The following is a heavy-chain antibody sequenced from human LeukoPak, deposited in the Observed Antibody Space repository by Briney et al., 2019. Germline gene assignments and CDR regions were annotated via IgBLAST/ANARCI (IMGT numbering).Heavy chain of an antibody. CDR1: GGSLSGYY. Sequence: SETLSLTCGVYGGSLSGYYWSWIRQPPGKGLEWIGEINHSGSTNYNPSLKSRVTISVDTSKNQFSLKLSSVTAADTAVYYCARTYGYYFDYWGQGTLVTVSS. CDR2: INHSGST. J-gene: IGHJ4*02. D-gene: IGHD3-16*01. V-gene: IGHV4-34*01. CDR3: ARTYGYYFDY.